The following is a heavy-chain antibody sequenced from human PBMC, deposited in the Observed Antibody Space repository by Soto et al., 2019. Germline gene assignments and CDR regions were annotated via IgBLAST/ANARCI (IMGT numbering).Heavy chain of an antibody. Sequence: QVQLVQSGAEVKKPGASVKVSCKASGYTFTGYYMHWVRHAPGPGLEWMGWVNRNSGGTNYAQKFQGWVTMTRCTSISTAYMELSRLRSDDTAVYYCAREVKAAAGIGDLDYWGQGTLVTVSS. J-gene: IGHJ4*02. CDR2: VNRNSGGT. CDR1: GYTFTGYY. D-gene: IGHD6-25*01. V-gene: IGHV1-2*04. CDR3: AREVKAAAGIGDLDY.